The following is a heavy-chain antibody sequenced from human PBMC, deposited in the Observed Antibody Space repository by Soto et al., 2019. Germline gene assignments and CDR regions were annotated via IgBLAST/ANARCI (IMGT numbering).Heavy chain of an antibody. V-gene: IGHV3-23*01. CDR3: AKDVPYITVIRGNLDR. J-gene: IGHJ5*02. Sequence: EEQVLESGGCLVQPGGSLSFSCVGSGFSFSIYGMNWVRQAPGKGLEWVSGISGGTDRTYYADSVKGRFTTSKDNSKNTIYLQMNSLKADDTAVYYCAKDVPYITVIRGNLDRWGQGTLVTVSS. CDR2: ISGGTDRT. D-gene: IGHD3-10*01. CDR1: GFSFSIYG.